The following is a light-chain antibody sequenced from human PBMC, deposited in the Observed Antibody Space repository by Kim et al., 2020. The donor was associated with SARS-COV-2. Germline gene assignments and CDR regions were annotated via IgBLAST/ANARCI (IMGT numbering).Light chain of an antibody. CDR1: QSINTY. CDR3: QQTYISPFT. CDR2: AAS. J-gene: IGKJ3*01. V-gene: IGKV1-39*01. Sequence: DIQMTQSPSSLAASVGDRVTIACRASQSINTYLNWYQQIPGKAPKLLIYAASTLQSGVPSRFSGSGSGTDFTLTISRLQPEDFATYFCQQTYISPFTFGPGTKVDIK.